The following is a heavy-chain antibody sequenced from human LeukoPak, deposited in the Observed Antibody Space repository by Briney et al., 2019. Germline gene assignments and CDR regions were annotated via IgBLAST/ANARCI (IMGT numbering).Heavy chain of an antibody. CDR2: IIPIFGTA. Sequence: ASVKVSCKASGGTFSSYAISWVRQAPGQGLEWMGGIIPIFGTANYAQKFQGRVTITADESTSTAYMELSSLRSEDTAVYYCARGTVAYNEYGDYVDFFDYFDYWGQGTLVTVSS. CDR3: ARGTVAYNEYGDYVDFFDYFDY. D-gene: IGHD4-17*01. CDR1: GGTFSSYA. J-gene: IGHJ4*02. V-gene: IGHV1-69*13.